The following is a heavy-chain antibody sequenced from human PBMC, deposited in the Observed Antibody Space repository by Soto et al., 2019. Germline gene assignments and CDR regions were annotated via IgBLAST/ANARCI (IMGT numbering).Heavy chain of an antibody. CDR3: ARGLYHRQPFA. V-gene: IGHV4-34*01. J-gene: IGHJ5*02. CDR1: GGSFSGYY. CDR2: ITHNGST. D-gene: IGHD3-16*02. Sequence: SEPRSLPGAVYGGSFSGYYWSWMGRPPRNDLECIGEITHNGSTNYTPSLKSRTTISVDTSKNQFALNLSSVAAADTAVYYCARGLYHRQPFAWGQGXLVTVYS.